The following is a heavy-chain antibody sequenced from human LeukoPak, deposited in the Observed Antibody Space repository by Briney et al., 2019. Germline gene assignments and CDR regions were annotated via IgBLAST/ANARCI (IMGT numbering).Heavy chain of an antibody. CDR2: ISTSGSA. V-gene: IGHV4-4*07. CDR3: TGESYRTSFLFDL. Sequence: PSETLSLTCTVSGDXVSSYYWSWIRQPAGNRREWLGRISTSGSARYNPSLKSRVTLSIDTSKNQISLNVKSVTAADTAVYYCTGESYRTSFLFDLWGQGTLVTVSS. J-gene: IGHJ4*02. D-gene: IGHD5-12*01. CDR1: GDXVSSYY.